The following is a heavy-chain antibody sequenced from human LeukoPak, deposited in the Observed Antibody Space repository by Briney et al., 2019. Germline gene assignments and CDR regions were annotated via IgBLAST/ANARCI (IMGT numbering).Heavy chain of an antibody. CDR3: ARGNGYDILTGYYEEFDY. D-gene: IGHD3-9*01. V-gene: IGHV7-4-1*02. J-gene: IGHJ4*02. CDR1: GYTFTSYA. Sequence: ASVKVSCKASGYTFTSYAMNWVRQAPGQGLEWTGWINTNTGNPTYAQGFTGRFVFSLDTSVSTAYLQISSLKAEDTAVYYCARGNGYDILTGYYEEFDYWGQGTLVTVSS. CDR2: INTNTGNP.